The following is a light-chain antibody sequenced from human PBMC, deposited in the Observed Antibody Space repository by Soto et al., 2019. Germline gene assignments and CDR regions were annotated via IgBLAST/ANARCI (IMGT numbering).Light chain of an antibody. CDR2: EVS. CDR1: SSDVGAYNY. Sequence: QSALTQPASVSASPGQSITISCTGTSSDVGAYNYVSWYQQHPGKAPKLVISEVSNRPSGVSNRFSGSKSGNTASLTISGLQAEDEADYYCCSYTTTLPWVFGGGTKLPVL. CDR3: CSYTTTLPWV. J-gene: IGLJ3*02. V-gene: IGLV2-14*03.